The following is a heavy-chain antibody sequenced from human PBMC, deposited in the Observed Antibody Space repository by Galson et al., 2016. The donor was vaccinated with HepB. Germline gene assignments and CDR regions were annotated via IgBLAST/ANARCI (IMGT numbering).Heavy chain of an antibody. D-gene: IGHD1/OR15-1a*01. Sequence: CAISGDSVSSNSAAWNWIRQSPSRGLEWLGRTYYRSKRYNDYAVSVKSRIIVNPDTSKNQFSLQLNSVTPEDTAVYYCVEQRKGAPYGMDVWGQGTTVTVSS. CDR3: VEQRKGAPYGMDV. V-gene: IGHV6-1*01. CDR2: TYYRSKRYN. CDR1: GDSVSSNSAA. J-gene: IGHJ6*02.